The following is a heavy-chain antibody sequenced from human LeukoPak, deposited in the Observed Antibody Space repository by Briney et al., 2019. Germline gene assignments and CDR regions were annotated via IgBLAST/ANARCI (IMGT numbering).Heavy chain of an antibody. D-gene: IGHD5-24*01. V-gene: IGHV3-23*01. CDR2: ISGSGGST. Sequence: GGSLRLSCAASGFTFSSYGMSWVRQAPGKGLEWVSAISGSGGSTYYADSVKGRFTISRDNSKNTLYLQMNSLRAEDTAVYYCAKSERWLQLYYFDYWGQGTLVTVSS. J-gene: IGHJ4*02. CDR1: GFTFSSYG. CDR3: AKSERWLQLYYFDY.